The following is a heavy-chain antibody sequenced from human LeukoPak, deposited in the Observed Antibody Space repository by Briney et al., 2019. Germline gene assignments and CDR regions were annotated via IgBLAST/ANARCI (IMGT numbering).Heavy chain of an antibody. CDR1: GFTFSSHE. CDR2: ISSSGSII. D-gene: IGHD6-6*01. CDR3: ARFGAGEEYSSSSGY. Sequence: GGSLRLSCAASGFTFSSHEMNWVRQAPGKGLEWVSYISSSGSIIYYADSVKGRFTVSRDNAKNSLYLQMNSLRAEDTAVYYCARFGAGEEYSSSSGYWGQGTLVTVSS. J-gene: IGHJ4*02. V-gene: IGHV3-48*03.